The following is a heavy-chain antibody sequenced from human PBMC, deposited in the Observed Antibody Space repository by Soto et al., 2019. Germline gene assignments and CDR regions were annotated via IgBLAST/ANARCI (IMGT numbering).Heavy chain of an antibody. CDR1: GGSISSGGYS. CDR2: IYHSGST. V-gene: IGHV4-30-2*01. J-gene: IGHJ4*02. Sequence: SETLSLTCAVSGGSISSGGYSWSWIRQPPGKGLEWIGYIYHSGSTYYNPSLKSRVTISVDRSKNQFSLKLSSVTAADTAVYYCARLRDYGGNSKAFGVYFDYWGQGTLVTVSS. D-gene: IGHD4-17*01. CDR3: ARLRDYGGNSKAFGVYFDY.